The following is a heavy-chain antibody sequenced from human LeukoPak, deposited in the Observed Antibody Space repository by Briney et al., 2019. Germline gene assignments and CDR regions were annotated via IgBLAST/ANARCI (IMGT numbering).Heavy chain of an antibody. CDR1: GFTFSSNY. J-gene: IGHJ3*02. CDR2: IYSGGST. V-gene: IGHV3-53*01. CDR3: ARDVRRDDAFDI. D-gene: IGHD3-10*02. Sequence: GGSLRLSCAASGFTFSSNYMSWVRQAPGKGLEWVSVIYSGGSTYYADSVKGRFTISRDNSKNTLYLQMNSLRAEDTAVYYCARDVRRDDAFDIWGQGTMVTVSS.